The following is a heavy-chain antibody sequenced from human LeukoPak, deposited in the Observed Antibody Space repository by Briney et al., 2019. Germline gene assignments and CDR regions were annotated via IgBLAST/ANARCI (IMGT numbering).Heavy chain of an antibody. CDR1: GYTFTSYY. CDR3: ARDIVVVPAAGFDY. V-gene: IGHV1-46*01. Sequence: ASVKVSCKASGYTFTSYYMHWVRQAPGQGLEWIGIINPSGGSTSYAQKFQGRVTMTRDMSTSTVYMELSSLRSEDTAVYYCARDIVVVPAAGFDYWGQGPLATVSS. CDR2: INPSGGST. D-gene: IGHD2-2*01. J-gene: IGHJ4*02.